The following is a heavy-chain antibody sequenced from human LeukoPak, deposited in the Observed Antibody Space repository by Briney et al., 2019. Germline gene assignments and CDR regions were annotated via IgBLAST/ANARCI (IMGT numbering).Heavy chain of an antibody. D-gene: IGHD6-13*01. CDR1: GASINGYF. V-gene: IGHV4-59*01. CDR3: ASGGSSLDS. Sequence: PSETLSLTCTVSGASINGYFWNWIRQPPGKGLEWIGYIYYSGNANYNPSLYNPSLKSRLTILVDTSKNQFSLKLSSVAAVDTAVYYCASGGSSLDSWGQGTLVTVSS. J-gene: IGHJ4*02. CDR2: IYYSGNA.